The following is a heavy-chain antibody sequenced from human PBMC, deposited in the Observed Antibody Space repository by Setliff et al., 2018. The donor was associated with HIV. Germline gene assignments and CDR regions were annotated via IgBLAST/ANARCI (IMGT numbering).Heavy chain of an antibody. V-gene: IGHV3-7*01. D-gene: IGHD2-15*01. Sequence: PGESLKISCAASGFTFSSHWMSWIRQAPGKGLEWVASIKQDGSEKYFVDSVKGRFTISRDNAKDSMFLQMNSLRGEDTAVYYCARDATRGGDMDVWGKGITVTVSS. J-gene: IGHJ6*03. CDR1: GFTFSSHW. CDR2: IKQDGSEK. CDR3: ARDATRGGDMDV.